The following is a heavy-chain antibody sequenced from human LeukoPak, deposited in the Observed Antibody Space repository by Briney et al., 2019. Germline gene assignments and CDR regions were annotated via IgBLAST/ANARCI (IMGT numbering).Heavy chain of an antibody. Sequence: SGTLSLTCAVSGGSISSSNWWSWVRQPPGKGLEWIGAISYSGTTYYNPSLESRVTISVDTSKNQFSLNLSSVTAADTAVYYCATRHSSGREDYWGQGTLVTVSS. J-gene: IGHJ4*02. CDR2: ISYSGTT. V-gene: IGHV4-4*02. D-gene: IGHD6-19*01. CDR3: ATRHSSGREDY. CDR1: GGSISSSNW.